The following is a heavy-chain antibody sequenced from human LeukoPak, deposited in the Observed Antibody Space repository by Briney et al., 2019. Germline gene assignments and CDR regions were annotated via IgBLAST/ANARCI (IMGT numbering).Heavy chain of an antibody. CDR3: ARGRYCSADICSGGDAFDI. CDR2: IYTRGST. J-gene: IGHJ3*02. CDR1: GGSIDNYY. Sequence: SETLSLTCTVSGGSIDNYYWSWIRQPAGKGLKWIGRIYTRGSTNYNPSLKSRVTMSVDTSKNQFSLKLSSVTAADTAVYYCARGRYCSADICSGGDAFDIWGQGTMVSVSS. V-gene: IGHV4-4*07. D-gene: IGHD2-15*01.